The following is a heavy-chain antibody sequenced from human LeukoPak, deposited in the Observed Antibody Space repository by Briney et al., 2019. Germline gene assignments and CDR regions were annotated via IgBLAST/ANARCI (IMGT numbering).Heavy chain of an antibody. CDR1: GGSICSYY. V-gene: IGHV4-59*01. CDR3: AREDSSSWYGIWFDY. J-gene: IGHJ4*02. D-gene: IGHD6-13*01. Sequence: SETLSLTCTVSGGSICSYYWSWIRQPPRKGVEWGGYIYYSGSTNYNPALKSRVTISVDTSKNQFSLKLSSVTAADTAVYYCAREDSSSWYGIWFDYWGQGTLVTVSS. CDR2: IYYSGST.